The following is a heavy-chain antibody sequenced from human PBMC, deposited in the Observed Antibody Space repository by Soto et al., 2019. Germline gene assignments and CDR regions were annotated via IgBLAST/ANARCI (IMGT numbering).Heavy chain of an antibody. V-gene: IGHV1-18*01. CDR3: ARGEDHNDY. J-gene: IGHJ4*02. CDR1: GYTSTSYD. CDR2: VSAYNGNT. Sequence: ASVKVACKASGYTSTSYDISWLLQAPGQGLEWMGWVSAYNGNTNYAQKLQGRVTMTTDTSTSTAYMELRSLRSDDTAVYYCARGEDHNDYWGQGTLVTVSS.